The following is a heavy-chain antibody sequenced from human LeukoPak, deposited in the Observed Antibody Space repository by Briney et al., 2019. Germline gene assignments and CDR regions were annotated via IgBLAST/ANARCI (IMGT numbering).Heavy chain of an antibody. CDR3: ARRGQLWSHFDY. D-gene: IGHD5-18*01. Sequence: ASVKVSCKASGYTFTSYVISWVRQAPGQGLDWMGWISAYNGNTNYAQKLQGRVTMTTDTSTSTAYMELRSLRSDDTAVYYCARRGQLWSHFDYWGQGTLVTVSS. CDR2: ISAYNGNT. CDR1: GYTFTSYV. J-gene: IGHJ4*02. V-gene: IGHV1-18*01.